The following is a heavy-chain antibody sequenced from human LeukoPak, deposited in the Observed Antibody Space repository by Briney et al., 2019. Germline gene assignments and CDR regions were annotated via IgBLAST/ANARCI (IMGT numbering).Heavy chain of an antibody. J-gene: IGHJ5*02. Sequence: ASVKVSCKASGYTFTSYGISWVRQAPGQGLEWMGCISAYNSNTNYAQKLQGRVTMTTDTSTSTAYMELRSLRSDDTAVYYCARAKRKSMVRGVIIEGNWFDPWGQGTLVTVSS. V-gene: IGHV1-18*04. CDR3: ARAKRKSMVRGVIIEGNWFDP. CDR2: ISAYNSNT. CDR1: GYTFTSYG. D-gene: IGHD3-10*01.